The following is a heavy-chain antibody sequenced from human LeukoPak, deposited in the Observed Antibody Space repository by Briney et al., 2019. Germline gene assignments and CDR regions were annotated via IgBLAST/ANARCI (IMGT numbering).Heavy chain of an antibody. V-gene: IGHV4-4*02. Sequence: PSGTLSLTCAVSGGSISSSNWWSWVRQPPGKGLEWIGEIYHSGSTNYNPSLKSRVTISVDKSKNQFSLKLSSVTAADTAVYYCAREKLNLRHSSSWYDYYYGMDVWGQGTTVTVSS. CDR3: AREKLNLRHSSSWYDYYYGMDV. J-gene: IGHJ6*02. D-gene: IGHD6-13*01. CDR2: IYHSGST. CDR1: GGSISSSNW.